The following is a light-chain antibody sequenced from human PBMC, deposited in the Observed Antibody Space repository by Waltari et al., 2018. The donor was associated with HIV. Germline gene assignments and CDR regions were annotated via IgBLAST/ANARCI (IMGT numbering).Light chain of an antibody. V-gene: IGLV2-14*03. Sequence: SALSQPASVSASPGQSVALSCSGSASDIGRYNSVSWYQQHPDKTPRLILFDVNKRPSGMSDRFSGYKSGTTASLTISTVETDDEADYYCASYTVNSTGVFGSGTKLTVL. J-gene: IGLJ1*01. CDR2: DVN. CDR3: ASYTVNSTGV. CDR1: ASDIGRYNS.